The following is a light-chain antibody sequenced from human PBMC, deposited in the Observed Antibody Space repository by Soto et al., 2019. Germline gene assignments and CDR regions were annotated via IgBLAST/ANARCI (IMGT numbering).Light chain of an antibody. V-gene: IGKV3-20*01. CDR1: QSVTNNY. Sequence: EIVLTQSPGTLSLSPGERASLSCRASQSVTNNYLAWYQQKPGQAPRLLIYGASTSATGIPDRFGGGGSGTDFTLTISRLEPEDFAVYYCQQYGSSPRTFGQGTTVEIK. CDR3: QQYGSSPRT. CDR2: GAS. J-gene: IGKJ1*01.